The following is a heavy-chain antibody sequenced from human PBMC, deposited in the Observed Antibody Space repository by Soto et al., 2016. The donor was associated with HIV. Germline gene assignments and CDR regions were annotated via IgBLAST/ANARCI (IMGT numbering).Heavy chain of an antibody. CDR1: GGSFNAYY. V-gene: IGHV4-34*01. Sequence: QVQLQQWGAGLLKPSETLSLTCAVYGGSFNAYYWSWIRQSPERGLEWIGQINHSGSTDYNASLKGRVSVSLDTSKNQFSLKVNSVTAADTAVYYCARGPHYYEGSAFLPGAFDAWGQGTLVTVSS. J-gene: IGHJ3*01. CDR3: ARGPHYYEGSAFLPGAFDA. CDR2: INHSGST. D-gene: IGHD3-22*01.